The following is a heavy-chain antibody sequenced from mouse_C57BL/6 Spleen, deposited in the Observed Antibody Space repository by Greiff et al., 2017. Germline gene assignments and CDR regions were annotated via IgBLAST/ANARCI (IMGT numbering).Heavy chain of an antibody. J-gene: IGHJ3*01. V-gene: IGHV1-69*01. Sequence: QVQLKQPGAELVMPGASVKLSCKASGYTFTSYWMHWVKQRPGQGLEWIGEIDPSDSYTNYNQKFKGKSTLTVDKSSSTAYMQLSSLTSEDSAVYYCARGGPWFAYWGQGTLVTVSA. CDR3: ARGGPWFAY. CDR2: IDPSDSYT. CDR1: GYTFTSYW.